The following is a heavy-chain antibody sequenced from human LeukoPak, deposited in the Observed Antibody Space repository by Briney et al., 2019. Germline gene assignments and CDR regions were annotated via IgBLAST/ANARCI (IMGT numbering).Heavy chain of an antibody. Sequence: GGSLRLSCVASGFTFDDYGINWVRQVPGKGLEWVSGIRWKSGIIAYADSVKGRFTISRDIAKNSLYLQMNNLRVEDMALYYCAVRRGAAAGTDYFDYWGQGTLVTVSS. CDR1: GFTFDDYG. J-gene: IGHJ4*02. CDR3: AVRRGAAAGTDYFDY. D-gene: IGHD6-13*01. V-gene: IGHV3-9*03. CDR2: IRWKSGII.